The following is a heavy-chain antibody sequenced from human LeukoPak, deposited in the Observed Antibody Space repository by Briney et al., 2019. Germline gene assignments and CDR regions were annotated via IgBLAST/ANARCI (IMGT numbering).Heavy chain of an antibody. Sequence: SETLSLTCAVSGGSISSSSDYWGWLRQPPGKGLEWIGSVYYTGSTYKNPSLKSRVTISVDTSKNQFSLKLSSVTAADTALYYCARRDPHSSGWYDLGAFDIWGQGTMVTVSS. J-gene: IGHJ3*02. CDR1: GGSISSSSDY. CDR2: VYYTGST. CDR3: ARRDPHSSGWYDLGAFDI. V-gene: IGHV4-39*01. D-gene: IGHD6-19*01.